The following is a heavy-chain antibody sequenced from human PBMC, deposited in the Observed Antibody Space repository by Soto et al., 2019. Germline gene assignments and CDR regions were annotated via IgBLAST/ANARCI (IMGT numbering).Heavy chain of an antibody. CDR3: AKSRVFIGAIVTLLDS. CDR2: ISNNGDTA. CDR1: GFTFSSYA. D-gene: IGHD3-16*02. Sequence: EVQLLESGGGLVQPGGSLTLSCATSGFTFSSYAMVWVRQAAEKGLEWVASISNNGDTAYYADSVKGRFTISRVNSENTLYLQMYGLRADDTALYFCAKSRVFIGAIVTLLDSWGQGTQVTVSS. J-gene: IGHJ4*02. V-gene: IGHV3-23*01.